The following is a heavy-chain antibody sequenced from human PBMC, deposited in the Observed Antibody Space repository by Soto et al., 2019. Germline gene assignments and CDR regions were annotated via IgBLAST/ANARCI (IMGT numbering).Heavy chain of an antibody. V-gene: IGHV4-4*02. J-gene: IGHJ2*01. D-gene: IGHD4-17*01. CDR2: IYHSGST. CDR3: ARAPGTTVTINEGYFDL. Sequence: QVQLQESGPGLVKPSGTLSLTCAVSSGSISSSNWWSWVRQPPGKGLEWIGEIYHSGSTNYNPSLKSRVTISVDKSKNQFSLKLSSVTAADTAVYYCARAPGTTVTINEGYFDLWGRGTLVTVSS. CDR1: SGSISSSNW.